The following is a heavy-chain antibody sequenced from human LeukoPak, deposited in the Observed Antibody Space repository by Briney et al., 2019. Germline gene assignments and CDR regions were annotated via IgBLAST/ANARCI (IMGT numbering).Heavy chain of an antibody. D-gene: IGHD6-6*01. J-gene: IGHJ4*02. CDR2: FSTRSSTI. CDR1: GFTFSSYS. CDR3: AGISYSGTWPVGY. Sequence: GGSLRLSCAASGFTFSSYSMNWVRQAPGKGLEWVSYFSTRSSTISYADSMKGRFAISRDNAKNSLYLQMNSLRAEDTAVYYCAGISYSGTWPVGYWGQGTLVTVTA. V-gene: IGHV3-48*01.